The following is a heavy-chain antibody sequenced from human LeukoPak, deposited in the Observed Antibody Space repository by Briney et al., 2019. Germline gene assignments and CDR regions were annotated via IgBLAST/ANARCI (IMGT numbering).Heavy chain of an antibody. CDR1: GFTFSSYG. Sequence: PGGSLRLSCAASGFTFSSYGMHWVRQAPGKGLEWVAVISYDGSNKYYADSVKGRFTISRDNSKNTLYLQMNSLRAEDTAVYYCAPSSYGDYEAGAFDIWGQGTMVTVSS. J-gene: IGHJ3*02. V-gene: IGHV3-30*03. CDR2: ISYDGSNK. CDR3: APSSYGDYEAGAFDI. D-gene: IGHD4-17*01.